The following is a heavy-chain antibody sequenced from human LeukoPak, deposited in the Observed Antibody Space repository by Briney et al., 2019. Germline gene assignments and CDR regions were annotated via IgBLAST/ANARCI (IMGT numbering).Heavy chain of an antibody. J-gene: IGHJ3*02. CDR3: TTALNFDILTGLYQPIAAFDI. V-gene: IGHV3-21*01. CDR1: GFTLSTYT. CDR2: IDSGSSYI. D-gene: IGHD3-9*01. Sequence: GGSLRLSCAASGFTLSTYTMNWVRQAPGKGLEWVSSIDSGSSYIYYADSVKGRFTISRDNAKNSLYLQMNSLRAEDTAVYYCTTALNFDILTGLYQPIAAFDIWGQGTLVTVSS.